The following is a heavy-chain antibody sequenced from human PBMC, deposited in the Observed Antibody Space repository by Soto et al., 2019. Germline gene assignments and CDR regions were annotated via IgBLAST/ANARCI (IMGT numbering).Heavy chain of an antibody. J-gene: IGHJ4*02. V-gene: IGHV2-5*02. Sequence: QITLKESGPPLVKPTQTLTLTCSFSGFSLSTRGVGVGWIRQPPGKALEWLALIFWDDDTWYSPSLRSRLTIAEATTKNQVVLTTTNMDPVDTATYYCAHRSRGYAYYFYRWGQGTLDAVSS. CDR2: IFWDDDT. D-gene: IGHD5-12*01. CDR1: GFSLSTRGVG. CDR3: AHRSRGYAYYFYR.